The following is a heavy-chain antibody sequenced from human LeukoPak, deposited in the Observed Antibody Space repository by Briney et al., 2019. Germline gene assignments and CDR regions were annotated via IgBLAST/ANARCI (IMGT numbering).Heavy chain of an antibody. CDR2: MNPNSGNT. Sequence: ASVKVSCKASGYTFTSYDINWVRQATGQGLEWMGWMNPNSGNTGYAQKFQGRVTITRNTSISTAYMELSSLRSEDTAVYYCARGSGRDVLRFLEWLSKKYYFDYWGQGTLVTVSS. V-gene: IGHV1-8*03. D-gene: IGHD3-3*01. J-gene: IGHJ4*02. CDR3: ARGSGRDVLRFLEWLSKKYYFDY. CDR1: GYTFTSYD.